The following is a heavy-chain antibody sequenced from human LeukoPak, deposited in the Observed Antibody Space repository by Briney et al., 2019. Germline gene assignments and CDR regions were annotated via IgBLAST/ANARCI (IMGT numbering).Heavy chain of an antibody. CDR3: ARVRSRAAAGIDY. CDR1: GFTFSSYG. CDR2: IWYDGSNK. V-gene: IGHV3-33*01. Sequence: PGGSLRLSCAASGFTFSSYGMHWVRQAPGKGLEWVAVIWYDGSNKYYADSVKGRFTISRDNSKNTLYLQMNSLRAGDTAVYYCARVRSRAAAGIDYWGQGTLVTVSS. J-gene: IGHJ4*02. D-gene: IGHD6-13*01.